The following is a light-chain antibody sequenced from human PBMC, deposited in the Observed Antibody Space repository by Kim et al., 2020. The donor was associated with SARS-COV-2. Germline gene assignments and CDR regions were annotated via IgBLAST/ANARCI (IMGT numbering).Light chain of an antibody. CDR3: GTWDSSLSAAV. CDR1: SSNIGNNY. J-gene: IGLJ7*01. Sequence: GQKVTLSCSGSSSNIGNNYVSWYQQLPGTAPKLLIYDNNKRPSGIPDRFSGSKSGTSATLGITGLQTGDEADYYCGTWDSSLSAAVFGGGTQLTVL. V-gene: IGLV1-51*01. CDR2: DNN.